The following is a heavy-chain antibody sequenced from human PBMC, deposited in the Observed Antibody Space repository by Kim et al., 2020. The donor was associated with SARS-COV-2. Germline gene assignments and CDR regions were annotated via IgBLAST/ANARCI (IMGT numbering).Heavy chain of an antibody. CDR3: AKREASHTGSGYMDV. CDR2: IGSAGRSS. V-gene: IGHV3-23*05. CDR1: GFTFSNYG. D-gene: IGHD3-10*01. Sequence: GGSLRLSCAACGFTFSNYGMNWVRQAPGKGLEWVSAIGSAGRSSFDADSVKGRFTISRDNSKNTLYLQMNNLRAEDTAIYYCAKREASHTGSGYMDVWGPGTTVTVSS. J-gene: IGHJ6*02.